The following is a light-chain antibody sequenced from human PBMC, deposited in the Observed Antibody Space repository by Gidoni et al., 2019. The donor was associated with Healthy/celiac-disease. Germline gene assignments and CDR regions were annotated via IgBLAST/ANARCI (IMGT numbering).Light chain of an antibody. CDR1: QSVSSY. CDR2: DAS. V-gene: IGKV3-11*01. J-gene: IGKJ1*01. CDR3: QQRSNWPWT. Sequence: EIVLTQSPATLSLSPGERATLSCRASQSVSSYLAWYQQKPGQAPRILIYDASNRANGIPARFSGSGSGTDFTLTISSLEPEDFAVYYCQQRSNWPWTFGQGTKVEIK.